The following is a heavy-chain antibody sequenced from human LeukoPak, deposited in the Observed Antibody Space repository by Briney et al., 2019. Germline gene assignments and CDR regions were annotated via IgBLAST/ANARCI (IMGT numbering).Heavy chain of an antibody. CDR2: ISYDGSNK. D-gene: IGHD6-13*01. V-gene: IGHV3-30*18. CDR1: GFTFSSYG. J-gene: IGHJ4*02. Sequence: GGSLRLSCAASGFTFSSYGMHWDRQAPGKGLEWVAVISYDGSNKYYADSVKGRFTISRDNSKNTLYLQMNSLRAEDTAVYYCAKDGAGEAAAAGDYWGQGTLVTVSS. CDR3: AKDGAGEAAAAGDY.